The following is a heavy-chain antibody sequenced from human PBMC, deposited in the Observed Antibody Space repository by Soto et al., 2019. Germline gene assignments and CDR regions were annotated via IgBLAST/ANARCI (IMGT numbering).Heavy chain of an antibody. J-gene: IGHJ4*02. CDR3: ARGPTYYYDSGGEDYFDF. Sequence: SETLSLTCTVSGGSVISETYYFICIRQPPGKRLEWIGYIYYSGSTNYNPSLKSRVTISVDTSKNHFSLKLSSVTAADTAVYYCARGPTYYYDSGGEDYFDFWGQGTLVTVSS. CDR1: GGSVISETYY. V-gene: IGHV4-61*03. D-gene: IGHD3-22*01. CDR2: IYYSGST.